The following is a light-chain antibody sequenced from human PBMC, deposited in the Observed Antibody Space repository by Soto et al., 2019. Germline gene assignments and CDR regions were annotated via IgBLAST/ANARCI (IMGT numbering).Light chain of an antibody. CDR2: DAS. CDR3: QQRSNWPLT. Sequence: EIVLTQSPGTLSLSSGERATLSCRASQSVNSNYLTWYQQKPGLTPRLLIYDASNRATGIPARFSGSGSGTDFSLTISSLEPEDFAVYYCQQRSNWPLTFGGGTKVDIK. J-gene: IGKJ4*01. CDR1: QSVNSNY. V-gene: IGKV3-11*01.